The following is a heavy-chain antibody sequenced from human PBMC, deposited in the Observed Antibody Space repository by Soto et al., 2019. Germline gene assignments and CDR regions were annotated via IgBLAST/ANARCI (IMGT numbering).Heavy chain of an antibody. CDR2: TYYRSKWYS. J-gene: IGHJ4*02. CDR3: ARVVGSSAHDC. V-gene: IGHV6-1*01. D-gene: IGHD6-13*01. CDR1: GDSVSSNSAA. Sequence: SQALSLTCAISGDSVSSNSAAWNLIRHSPSRGLEWLGRTYYRSKWYSHYAVSVKSRITIKPDTSKNQLSLQLNSVTPEDPAVYYCARVVGSSAHDCWGQGTLVTVSS.